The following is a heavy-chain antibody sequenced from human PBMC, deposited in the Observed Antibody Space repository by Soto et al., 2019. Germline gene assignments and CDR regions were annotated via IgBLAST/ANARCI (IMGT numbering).Heavy chain of an antibody. CDR1: GGTFSSYA. CDR2: IIPIFGTA. D-gene: IGHD3-10*01. J-gene: IGHJ3*02. Sequence: GASVQVSCKASGGTFSSYAISWVRQAPGQGLEWMGWIIPIFGTANYAQKLQGRVTITADESTSTAYMELRSLRSDDTAVYYCARDWFGGNDAFDIWGQGTMVTVSS. CDR3: ARDWFGGNDAFDI. V-gene: IGHV1-69*13.